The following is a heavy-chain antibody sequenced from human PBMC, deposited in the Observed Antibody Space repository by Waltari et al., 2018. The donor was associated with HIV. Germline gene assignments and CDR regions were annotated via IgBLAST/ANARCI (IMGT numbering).Heavy chain of an antibody. D-gene: IGHD6-19*01. J-gene: IGHJ2*01. CDR3: VRKGNGRSDWYTLYWYVDL. Sequence: VQLVPSGAEVKKPGASVKVSCKASGSTFTTYDNNWVRQAPGQGLEWTGGRQPNNENTWYGQKCQGRGTMARNTAISTAYMELSSLRSADTAVYYCVRKGNGRSDWYTLYWYVDLWGRGTLVTVSS. CDR2: RQPNNENT. V-gene: IGHV1-8*01. CDR1: GSTFTTYD.